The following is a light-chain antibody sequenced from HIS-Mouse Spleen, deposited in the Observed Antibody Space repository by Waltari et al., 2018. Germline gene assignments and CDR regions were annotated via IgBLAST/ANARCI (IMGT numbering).Light chain of an antibody. CDR2: EGS. CDR1: SSYVGSYNL. Sequence: QSALTQPASVSGSPGQSITISCTGTSSYVGSYNLVSWYQQHPGKSPNLMIYEGSKRHSAVLHSFSGSKSGNTASLTISGLQAGDEADYSCCSYAGSSTWVFGGGTKLTVL. J-gene: IGLJ3*02. V-gene: IGLV2-23*01. CDR3: CSYAGSSTWV.